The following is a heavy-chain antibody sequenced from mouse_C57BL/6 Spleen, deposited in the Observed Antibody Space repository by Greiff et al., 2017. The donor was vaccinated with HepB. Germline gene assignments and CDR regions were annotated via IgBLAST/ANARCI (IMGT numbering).Heavy chain of an antibody. CDR2: ISSGSSTI. D-gene: IGHD2-4*01. CDR1: GFTFSDYG. CDR3: ARLRGDYAMDY. Sequence: DVMLVESGGGLVKPGGSLKLSCAASGFTFSDYGMHWVRQAPEKGLEWVAYISSGSSTIYYADTVKGRFTISRDNAKNTLFLQMTSLRSEDTAMYYCARLRGDYAMDYWGQGTSVTVSS. J-gene: IGHJ4*01. V-gene: IGHV5-17*01.